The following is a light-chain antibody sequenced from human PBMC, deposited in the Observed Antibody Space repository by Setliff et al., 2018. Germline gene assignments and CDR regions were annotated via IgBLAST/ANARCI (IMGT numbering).Light chain of an antibody. CDR2: DVS. J-gene: IGLJ1*01. CDR1: GSDVGAYKF. Sequence: QSVLTQPASVSGSPGQSIAVSCTGSGSDVGAYKFVSWYQQRPGKAPRLMIYDVSNRPSGVSDRFSGSKSGSTASLTISGLQAEDEADYYCCSYTGTSTPYVFGTGTKVTVL. CDR3: CSYTGTSTPYV. V-gene: IGLV2-14*01.